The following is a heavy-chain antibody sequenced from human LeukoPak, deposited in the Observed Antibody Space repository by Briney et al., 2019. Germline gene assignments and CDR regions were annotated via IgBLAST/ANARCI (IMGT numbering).Heavy chain of an antibody. J-gene: IGHJ6*03. CDR1: GGSVSCSSYY. CDR2: IYNSGST. Sequence: PSETLSCNCTGSGGSVSCSSYYRRWIGQPPGKRLEWIRYIYNSGSTDYTPSLKSRVTITRDTSKSKSSLKLSTVTAADTAVYYCARGADSPSYCYDMDVWGKGTTVTVSS. CDR3: ARGADSPSYCYDMDV. V-gene: IGHV4-61*01. D-gene: IGHD3-10*01.